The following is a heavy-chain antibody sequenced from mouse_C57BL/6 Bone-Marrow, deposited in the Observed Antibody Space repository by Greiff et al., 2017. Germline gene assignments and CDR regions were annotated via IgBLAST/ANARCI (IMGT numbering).Heavy chain of an antibody. J-gene: IGHJ2*01. CDR2: IWWDDDK. CDR3: ARMELGNYVDY. V-gene: IGHV8-8*01. CDR1: GFSLSTFGMG. D-gene: IGHD3-1*01. Sequence: QVQLKESGPGILQPSQTLSLTCSFSGFSLSTFGMGVGWIRQPSGKGLEWLAHIWWDDDKYYNPALKSRLTIYKDTSKNQVFLKIANVDTADTATDYCARMELGNYVDYWGQGTTLTVSS.